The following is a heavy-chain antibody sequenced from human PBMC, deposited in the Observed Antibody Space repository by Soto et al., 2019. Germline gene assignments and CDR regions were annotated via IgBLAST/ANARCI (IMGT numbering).Heavy chain of an antibody. Sequence: PSETLSLTCAVYGGSFSCYYWSWIRQPPGKGLEWIGEINHSGSTNYNPSLKSRVTISVDTSKNHFSLKLSSVTAADTAVYYCASSTMAHFDYWGQGSLVTVS. D-gene: IGHD3-10*01. CDR2: INHSGST. CDR1: GGSFSCYY. CDR3: ASSTMAHFDY. J-gene: IGHJ4*02. V-gene: IGHV4-34*01.